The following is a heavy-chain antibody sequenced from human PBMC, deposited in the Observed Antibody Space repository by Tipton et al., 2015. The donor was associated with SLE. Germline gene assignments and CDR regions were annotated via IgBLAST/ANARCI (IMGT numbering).Heavy chain of an antibody. J-gene: IGHJ6*02. CDR1: GFTFSSYS. Sequence: SLRLSCAASGFTFSSYSMNWVRQAPGKGLEWVSSISSSSSYIYYADSVKGRFTISRDNAKNSLYLQMNSLRAEDTAVYYCAGDYFYFYNLDVWGQGTTVTVSS. CDR2: ISSSSSYI. CDR3: AGDYFYFYNLDV. V-gene: IGHV3-21*04.